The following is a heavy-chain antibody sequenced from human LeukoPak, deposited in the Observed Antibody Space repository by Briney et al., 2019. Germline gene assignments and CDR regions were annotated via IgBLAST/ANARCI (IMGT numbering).Heavy chain of an antibody. V-gene: IGHV3-72*01. J-gene: IGHJ4*02. CDR2: IRNKANSYTT. CDR1: GFTFSDHY. D-gene: IGHD6-13*01. CDR3: ARVLVAAGSYYFDY. Sequence: GGSLRLSCAASGFTFSDHYMDWVRQAPGKGLEWVGRIRNKANSYTTEYAASVKGRFTISRDDSKSSVHLQMNSLKTEDTAVYYCARVLVAAGSYYFDYWGQGALVTVSS.